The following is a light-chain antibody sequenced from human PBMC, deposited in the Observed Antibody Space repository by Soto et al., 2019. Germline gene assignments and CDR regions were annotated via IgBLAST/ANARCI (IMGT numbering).Light chain of an antibody. CDR2: GAS. CDR1: QSVSSN. Sequence: EIVMTQSPATLSVSPGERATLSCRASQSVSSNLAWYQQKPGQAPRLLIYGASTRATGIPARFSGSGSGTDFTLTIRSLQSEDFAVYYCQQYNNWPRTFGQGNKVEIK. V-gene: IGKV3D-15*01. CDR3: QQYNNWPRT. J-gene: IGKJ1*01.